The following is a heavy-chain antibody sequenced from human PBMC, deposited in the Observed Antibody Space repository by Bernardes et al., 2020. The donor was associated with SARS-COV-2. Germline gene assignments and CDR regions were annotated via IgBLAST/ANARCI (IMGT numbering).Heavy chain of an antibody. CDR1: GGSISSGGYY. J-gene: IGHJ4*02. V-gene: IGHV4-31*03. D-gene: IGHD3-22*01. CDR2: IYYSGST. Sequence: SETLSLTCTVSGGSISSGGYYWSWIRQHPGKGLEWIGYIYYSGSTYYNPSLKSRVTISVDTSKNQFSLKLSSVTAADTAVYYCARVSRPDYYEDYWGQGTLVTVSS. CDR3: ARVSRPDYYEDY.